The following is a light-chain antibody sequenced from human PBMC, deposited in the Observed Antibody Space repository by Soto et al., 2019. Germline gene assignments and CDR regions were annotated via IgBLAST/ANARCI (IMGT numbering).Light chain of an antibody. Sequence: QSLLTQPASVSGSPGQSITISCTVTSSDIGGYDYVSWYQQRPGKAPKLMIYEVRYRPSGVSNRFSGYKSGNTASLTISGLQAEAEAVSYCCSYKRTSNHYFFGRGNKVTVX. CDR1: SSDIGGYDY. J-gene: IGLJ1*01. CDR3: CSYKRTSNHYF. V-gene: IGLV2-14*01. CDR2: EVR.